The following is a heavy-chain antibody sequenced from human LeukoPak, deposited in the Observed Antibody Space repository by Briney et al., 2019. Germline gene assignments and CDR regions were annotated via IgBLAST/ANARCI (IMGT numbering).Heavy chain of an antibody. Sequence: PSGTLSLTCTVSGGSISSYYWSRIRQPPGKGLEWIGYIYYSGSTNYNPSLKSRVTISVDTSKNQFSLKLSSVTAADTAVYYCARPRRPGRGLYYYGSWGQGTLVTVSS. CDR2: IYYSGST. V-gene: IGHV4-59*12. D-gene: IGHD3-10*01. CDR1: GGSISSYY. CDR3: ARPRRPGRGLYYYGS. J-gene: IGHJ5*02.